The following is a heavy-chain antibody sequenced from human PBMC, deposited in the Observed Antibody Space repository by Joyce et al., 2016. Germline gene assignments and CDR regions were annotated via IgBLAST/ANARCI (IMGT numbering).Heavy chain of an antibody. CDR1: RNIFTVDF. V-gene: IGHV1-2*02. Sequence: QVQLVQSGAEVKEPGASVRVSCQASRNIFTVDFIHWVLQAPGQGLEWNGWINTKKGDTFYAQKLQGRVIMTGDTSVNTAYVELRRLTSDDTAVYYCARDRLHKWFDPWGQGTLVTVSS. CDR3: ARDRLHKWFDP. CDR2: INTKKGDT. J-gene: IGHJ5*02.